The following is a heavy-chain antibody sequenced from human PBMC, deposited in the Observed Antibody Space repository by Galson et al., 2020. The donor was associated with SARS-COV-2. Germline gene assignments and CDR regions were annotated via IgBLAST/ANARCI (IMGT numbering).Heavy chain of an antibody. CDR3: AKDLTPHDY. D-gene: IGHD3-9*01. CDR2: IDGSGGTT. J-gene: IGHJ4*02. CDR1: GFTFTSHG. Sequence: GESLKISCAASGFTFTSHGMTWVRQAPGKGLEWVSAIDGSGGTTYYADSVKGRFTISRDNSKNTVFLQMHNLRAEDTAVYYCAKDLTPHDYWGQGTLVTVSS. V-gene: IGHV3-23*01.